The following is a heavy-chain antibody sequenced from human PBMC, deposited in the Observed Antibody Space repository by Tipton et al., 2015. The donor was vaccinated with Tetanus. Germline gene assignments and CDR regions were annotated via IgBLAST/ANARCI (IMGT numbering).Heavy chain of an antibody. CDR1: GGSISSYY. CDR3: ARWTASGKGAFDI. D-gene: IGHD3/OR15-3a*01. Sequence: TLSLTCTVSGGSISSYYWNWIRQPPGKGPEWIGSIYYTGSTYYNPSLKSRVTISEDTSKNQFSLKPSSVIAADTAMYYCARWTASGKGAFDIWGQGTMVTVSS. V-gene: IGHV4-59*05. J-gene: IGHJ3*02. CDR2: IYYTGST.